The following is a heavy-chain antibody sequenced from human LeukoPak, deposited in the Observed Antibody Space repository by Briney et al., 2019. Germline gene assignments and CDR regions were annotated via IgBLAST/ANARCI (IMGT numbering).Heavy chain of an antibody. D-gene: IGHD7-27*01. CDR1: GYTFTSYG. J-gene: IGHJ3*02. V-gene: IGHV1-18*01. CDR2: ISTYNGNT. CDR3: ARDLSVTGEIHGFDI. Sequence: ASLKVSCKASGYTFTSYGISWVRQAPGQGLEWMGWISTYNGNTDYAQKLQGRVTMTTDTFTSTAYMELRSLRSDDTAVYYCARDLSVTGEIHGFDIWGQGQWSPSLQ.